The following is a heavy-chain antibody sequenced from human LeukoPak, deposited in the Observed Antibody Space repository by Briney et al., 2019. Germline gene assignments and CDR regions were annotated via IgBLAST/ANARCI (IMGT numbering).Heavy chain of an antibody. CDR1: GDSISSSSFY. CDR3: ARHEGRWLHFFDY. CDR2: IYYSGST. D-gene: IGHD5-24*01. Sequence: PSETLSHTCTVSGDSISSSSFYWAWIRQPPGKGLEWIGYIYYSGSTNYNPSLKSRVTISVDTPKNQFSLKLNSVTAADTAVYYCARHEGRWLHFFDYWGQGTLVTVSS. J-gene: IGHJ4*02. V-gene: IGHV4-61*05.